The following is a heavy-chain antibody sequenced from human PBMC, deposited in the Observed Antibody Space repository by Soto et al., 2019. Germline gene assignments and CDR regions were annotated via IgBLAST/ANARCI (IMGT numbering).Heavy chain of an antibody. J-gene: IGHJ5*02. D-gene: IGHD3-10*01. CDR1: GGSISSGGYY. Sequence: QVQLQESGPGLVKPSQTLSLSCTVSGGSISSGGYYWSWIRQHPGKGLEWIGYIYYSGSTYYNPSLKSRVTISVDTSKNQFSLKLSSVTAADTAVYYCARALFPDGSGRDNWFDPWGQGTLVTVSS. V-gene: IGHV4-31*03. CDR2: IYYSGST. CDR3: ARALFPDGSGRDNWFDP.